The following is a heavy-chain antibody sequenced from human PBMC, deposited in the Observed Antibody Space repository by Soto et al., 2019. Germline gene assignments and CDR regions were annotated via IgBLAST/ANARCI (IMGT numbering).Heavy chain of an antibody. Sequence: EVQLLESGGVLVQPGVSLTLSCAASGFTFSSYAMSGVRQTTGKGLVWVSAMSGSGGSTYYADSVKGRFTISRDNSKNTLYLQMNSLRAEDTAVYYCATMLLLDAFDIWGQGTMVTVSS. CDR3: ATMLLLDAFDI. J-gene: IGHJ3*02. CDR1: GFTFSSYA. CDR2: MSGSGGST. V-gene: IGHV3-23*01. D-gene: IGHD2-15*01.